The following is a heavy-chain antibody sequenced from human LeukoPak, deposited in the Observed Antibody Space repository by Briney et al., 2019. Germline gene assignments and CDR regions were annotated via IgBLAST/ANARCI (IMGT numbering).Heavy chain of an antibody. CDR1: GGSISSSTYY. D-gene: IGHD1-26*01. V-gene: IGHV4-39*01. CDR3: ARHQEENSVTYYRAFDF. J-gene: IGHJ3*01. CDR2: IYCSGST. Sequence: PSETLSLTCTVSGGSISSSTYYWAWIRQPPGKGLEYIGNIYCSGSTYYNPSLKSRVTISVDTSKNQFSLKLTSVIAADTAVYYCARHQEENSVTYYRAFDFWGLGTMVTVSS.